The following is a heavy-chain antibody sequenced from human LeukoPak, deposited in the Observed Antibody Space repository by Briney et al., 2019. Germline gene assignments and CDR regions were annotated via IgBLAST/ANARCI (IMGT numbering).Heavy chain of an antibody. CDR3: TTEYDFWSGYYSSYYFDY. CDR2: IKSKTDGGTT. CDR1: GFTFSNAW. J-gene: IGHJ4*02. Sequence: GGSLRLSCAASGFTFSNAWMSWVRQAPGKGLEWVGRIKSKTDGGTTDYAAPVKGRFTISRDDSKNTLYLQMNSLKTEDTAVYYCTTEYDFWSGYYSSYYFDYWGQGTLVTVSS. V-gene: IGHV3-15*01. D-gene: IGHD3-3*01.